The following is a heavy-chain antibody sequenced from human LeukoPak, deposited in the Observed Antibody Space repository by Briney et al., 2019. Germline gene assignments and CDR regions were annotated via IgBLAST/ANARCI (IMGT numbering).Heavy chain of an antibody. CDR2: IKQDGSEK. Sequence: GGSLRLSCAASGFTFSSYWMSWVRQAPGKGLEWVANIKQDGSEKYYVDSVKGRFTISRDNAKTSLYLQMNSLRAEDTAVYYCARGRATMVRGVMRGVEGDYWGQGTLVTVSS. J-gene: IGHJ4*02. CDR3: ARGRATMVRGVMRGVEGDY. V-gene: IGHV3-7*01. CDR1: GFTFSSYW. D-gene: IGHD3-10*01.